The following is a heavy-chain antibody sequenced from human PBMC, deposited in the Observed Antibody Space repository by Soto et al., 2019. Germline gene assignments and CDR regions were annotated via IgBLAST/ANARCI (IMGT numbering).Heavy chain of an antibody. V-gene: IGHV3-53*01. Sequence: GGSLRLSCAVSGFIVSSKYMTWVRQAPGKGLEWVSVTGGSTHYADSARGRFTISRDSSKNTLYLQMNSLRAEDAAVYYCTTYTGYGMDVWGQGTTVTVSS. J-gene: IGHJ6*02. D-gene: IGHD3-16*01. CDR2: TGGST. CDR1: GFIVSSKY. CDR3: TTYTGYGMDV.